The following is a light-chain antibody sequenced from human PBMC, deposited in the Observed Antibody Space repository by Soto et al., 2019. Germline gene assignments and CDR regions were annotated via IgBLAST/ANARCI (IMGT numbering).Light chain of an antibody. J-gene: IGLJ1*01. CDR3: SSYANTAHV. Sequence: QSALTQPASVSGSPGQSITISCTGTSRDVGAYNYVSWYQQHPGKPPKLMIFEVSGRPSGVSDRFSGSKSGNTASLTISGLQAVDEADYSCSSYANTAHVFGTGTKLTVL. V-gene: IGLV2-14*01. CDR1: SRDVGAYNY. CDR2: EVS.